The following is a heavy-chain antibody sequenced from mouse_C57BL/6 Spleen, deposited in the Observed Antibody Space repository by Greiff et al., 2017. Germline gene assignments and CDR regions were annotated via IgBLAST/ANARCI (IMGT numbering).Heavy chain of an antibody. CDR1: GYSFTGYY. CDR2: INPSTGGT. V-gene: IGHV1-42*01. CDR3: ARDYYLLYFGC. J-gene: IGHJ2*01. Sequence: VQLQQPGPELVKPGASVKISCKASGYSFTGYYMNWVKQSPEKSLEWIGEINPSTGGTTYNQKFKAKATLTVDKSSSTAYMQLKSLTSEDSAVYYCARDYYLLYFGCWGQGTTVTVSS. D-gene: IGHD1-1*01.